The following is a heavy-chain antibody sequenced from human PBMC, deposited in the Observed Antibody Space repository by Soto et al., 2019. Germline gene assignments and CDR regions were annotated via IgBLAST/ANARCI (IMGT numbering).Heavy chain of an antibody. D-gene: IGHD6-19*01. V-gene: IGHV3-23*01. J-gene: IGHJ4*02. CDR1: GFIFSSYA. CDR3: AKHRVAVAGRTLDY. Sequence: GGALRLSCAASGFIFSSYATTWVRQAPGKGLEWVSAISGSGGGGSTYYADSVKGRFTISRDNSKNTLYLQMNSLRAEDTAVFYCAKHRVAVAGRTLDYWGQGTLVTVSS. CDR2: ISGSGGGGST.